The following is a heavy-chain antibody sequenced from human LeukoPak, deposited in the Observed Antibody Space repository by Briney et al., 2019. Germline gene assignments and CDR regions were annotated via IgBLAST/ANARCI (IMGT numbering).Heavy chain of an antibody. CDR3: ARDRGWRLLDY. Sequence: PGGSLRLSCAASGFTFTNYAMTWVRQAPGKGLEWVAATVGIGPDTYHADSVKGRFTISRDNSKNILYLQMNSLRVEDTAVYYCARDRGWRLLDYWGQGTLVTVSS. CDR2: TVGIGPDT. CDR1: GFTFTNYA. V-gene: IGHV3-23*01. J-gene: IGHJ4*02. D-gene: IGHD6-25*01.